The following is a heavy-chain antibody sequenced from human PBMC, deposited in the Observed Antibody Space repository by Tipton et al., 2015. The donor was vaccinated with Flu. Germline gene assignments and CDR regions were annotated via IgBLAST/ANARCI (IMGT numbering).Heavy chain of an antibody. Sequence: TLSLTCTVSGGSVNSYLWSWIRQPPGKGLEWIGGLSYSGNTYYNPSLRSRVVISVDTSKNQFSLKVTSVTAADTAVYYCARLSFYDVDLKNFYFEDWGQGTLVTVSS. CDR3: ARLSFYDVDLKNFYFED. J-gene: IGHJ4*02. D-gene: IGHD3-10*02. CDR1: GGSVNSYL. CDR2: LSYSGNT. V-gene: IGHV4-59*05.